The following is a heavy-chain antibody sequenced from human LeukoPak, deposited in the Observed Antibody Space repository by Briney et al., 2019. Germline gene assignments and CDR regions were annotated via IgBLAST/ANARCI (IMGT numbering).Heavy chain of an antibody. Sequence: SETLSLTCTVSGGSISSSSYYWGWIRQPPGKGLEWIGSIYYSGSTYYNPSLKSRVTISVDTSKNQFSLKLSSVTAADTAVYYCARGALSGWYSWFDPWGQGTLVTVSS. CDR2: IYYSGST. CDR3: ARGALSGWYSWFDP. V-gene: IGHV4-39*07. D-gene: IGHD6-19*01. CDR1: GGSISSSSYY. J-gene: IGHJ5*02.